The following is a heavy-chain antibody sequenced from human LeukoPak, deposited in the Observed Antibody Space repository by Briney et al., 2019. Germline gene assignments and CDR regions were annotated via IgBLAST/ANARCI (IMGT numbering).Heavy chain of an antibody. CDR2: INPNTGDT. CDR1: GYTFTGSY. CDR3: AKSDSTFGGDLGY. J-gene: IGHJ4*02. D-gene: IGHD3-16*01. Sequence: ASVKVSCKASGYTFTGSYMHWVRQAPGQGLEWMGWINPNTGDTNYAQRFQGRVTMTRDTSISTAYMELNRLRSDDTAVYYCAKSDSTFGGDLGYWGQGTLVTVSS. V-gene: IGHV1-2*02.